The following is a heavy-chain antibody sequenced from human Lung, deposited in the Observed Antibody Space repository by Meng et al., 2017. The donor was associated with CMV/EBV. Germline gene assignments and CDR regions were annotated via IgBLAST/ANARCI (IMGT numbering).Heavy chain of an antibody. D-gene: IGHD5-24*01. CDR2: IYSNGNI. V-gene: IGHV4-61*02. J-gene: IGHJ4*02. CDR1: GRSISSGSYF. Sequence: QVQLQESGPGLVTPSHTLSLTVTVPGRSISSGSYFWSWIRQPAGKGLEWIGRIYSNGNINYNPSLKSRVTISLDTSKNQFSLKLSSVTAADTAVYYCARVGSRDDYTMEDYFDYRGQGTLVTVS. CDR3: ARVGSRDDYTMEDYFDY.